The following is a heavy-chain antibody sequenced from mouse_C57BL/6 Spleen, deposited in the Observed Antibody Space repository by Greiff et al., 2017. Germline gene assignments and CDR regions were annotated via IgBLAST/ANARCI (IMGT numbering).Heavy chain of an antibody. D-gene: IGHD2-4*01. V-gene: IGHV1-52*01. CDR3: AREGYDYDVNY. Sequence: QVQLQQPGAELVRPGSSVKLSCKASGYTFTSYWMHWVKQRPIQGLEWIGNIDPSDSETHYNQKFKDKATLTVDKSSSTAYMQLSSLTSEDSAVYYCAREGYDYDVNYWGQGTTLTVSS. J-gene: IGHJ2*01. CDR1: GYTFTSYW. CDR2: IDPSDSET.